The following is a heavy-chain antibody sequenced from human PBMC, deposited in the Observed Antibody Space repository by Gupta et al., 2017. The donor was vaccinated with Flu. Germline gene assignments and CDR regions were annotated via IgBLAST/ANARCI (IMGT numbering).Heavy chain of an antibody. D-gene: IGHD1-1*01. V-gene: IGHV3-9*01. CDR2: ISWNSGRI. J-gene: IGHJ3*02. CDR3: AKDRGGNEDAFDI. Sequence: RQAPGKGLEWDSGISWNSGRIGYADSVKGRFTISRDNAKNSLHLQMNSLRAEDTALYYCAKDRGGNEDAFDIWGQGTMVTVSS.